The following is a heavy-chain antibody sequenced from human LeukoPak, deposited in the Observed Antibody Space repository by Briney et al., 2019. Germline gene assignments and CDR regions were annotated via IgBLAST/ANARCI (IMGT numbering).Heavy chain of an antibody. Sequence: ASVKVSCKASGYTFTGYYMHWVRQAPGQGLEWMGWINPNSGGTNYAQKFQGRVTMTRGTSISTAYMELSSLRSEDTAVYYCALLWFGELVVSGDYWGQGTLVTVSS. D-gene: IGHD3-10*01. CDR2: INPNSGGT. CDR1: GYTFTGYY. V-gene: IGHV1-2*02. J-gene: IGHJ4*02. CDR3: ALLWFGELVVSGDY.